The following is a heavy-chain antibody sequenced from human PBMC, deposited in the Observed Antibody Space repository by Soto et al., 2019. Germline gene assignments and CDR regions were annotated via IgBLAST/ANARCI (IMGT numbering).Heavy chain of an antibody. CDR2: LYYSGST. Sequence: QLQLQESGPRLVKPSETLSLTCTVSGGSISSSNYYWGWIRQPPGKGLEWIGSLYYSGSTYYNPSLKSRVTISVDTSKNQFSLKLSSVTAADTAVYYCARRRIGGGTTWFDYWGQGTLVTVSS. D-gene: IGHD1-26*01. CDR3: ARRRIGGGTTWFDY. CDR1: GGSISSSNYY. J-gene: IGHJ4*02. V-gene: IGHV4-39*01.